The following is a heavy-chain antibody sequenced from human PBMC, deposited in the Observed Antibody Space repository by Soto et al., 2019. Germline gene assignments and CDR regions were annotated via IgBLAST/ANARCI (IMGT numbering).Heavy chain of an antibody. CDR1: GFTFSSYA. Sequence: LRLSCAASGFTFSSYAMSWVRQAPGKGLEWVSAISGSGGSTYYADSVKGRFTISRDNSKNTLYLQMNSLRAEDTAVYYCAKDGLYSSGRRGMNYYGMDVWGQGTTVTVSS. J-gene: IGHJ6*02. D-gene: IGHD6-19*01. CDR3: AKDGLYSSGRRGMNYYGMDV. V-gene: IGHV3-23*01. CDR2: ISGSGGST.